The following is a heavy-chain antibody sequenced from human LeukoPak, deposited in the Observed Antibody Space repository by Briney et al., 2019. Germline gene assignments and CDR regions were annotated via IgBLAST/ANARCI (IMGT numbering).Heavy chain of an antibody. D-gene: IGHD1-26*01. CDR1: GGSISSSSYY. V-gene: IGHV4-39*07. J-gene: IGHJ3*02. CDR3: ARVKSGSYWWEENAFDI. Sequence: SETLSLTCTVSGGSISSSSYYWGWIRQPPGKGLEWIGNIYYSGSTYYNASLQSRVTISVDTSKNQFSLKLSSVTAADTAVYYCARVKSGSYWWEENAFDIWGQGTMVTVSS. CDR2: IYYSGST.